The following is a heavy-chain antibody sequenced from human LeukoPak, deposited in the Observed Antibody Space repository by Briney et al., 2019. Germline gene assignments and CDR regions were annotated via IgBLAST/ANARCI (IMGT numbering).Heavy chain of an antibody. CDR2: IKSDGSHT. J-gene: IGHJ4*02. CDR3: ARGVVEVATITIGY. CDR1: GFTFSSYW. D-gene: IGHD5-24*01. Sequence: GGSLRLSCAASGFTFSSYWMHWVRQAPGRGLVWVSHIKSDGSHTTYADSVKGRFTISRDNAKNTLYLQMNSLRAEDTAVYYCARGVVEVATITIGYWGQGALVTVSS. V-gene: IGHV3-74*01.